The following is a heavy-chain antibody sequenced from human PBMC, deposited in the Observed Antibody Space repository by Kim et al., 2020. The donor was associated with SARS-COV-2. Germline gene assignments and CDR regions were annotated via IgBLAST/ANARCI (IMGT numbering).Heavy chain of an antibody. CDR1: GFSLSTSGVG. Sequence: SGPTLVKPTQTLTLTCTFSGFSLSTSGVGVGWIRQPPGKALEWLALIYWDDDKRYSPSLKSRLTITKDTSKNQVVLTMTNMDPVDTATYYCAHRVPNWNSGNFDYWGQGTLVTVSS. J-gene: IGHJ4*02. CDR3: AHRVPNWNSGNFDY. D-gene: IGHD1-7*01. CDR2: IYWDDDK. V-gene: IGHV2-5*02.